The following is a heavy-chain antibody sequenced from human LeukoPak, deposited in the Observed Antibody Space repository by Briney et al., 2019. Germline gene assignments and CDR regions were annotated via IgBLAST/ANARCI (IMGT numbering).Heavy chain of an antibody. CDR1: GFTFSSYE. J-gene: IGHJ5*02. Sequence: PGGSLRLSCAASGFTFSSYEMNWVRQAPGKGLEWVSYISSSGSTIYYADSVKGRFTISRDNSKNTLYLQMDSLRAEDTAVYYCAKDPYCSGGSCYGLPNWFDPWGQGTLVTVSS. CDR3: AKDPYCSGGSCYGLPNWFDP. D-gene: IGHD2-15*01. CDR2: ISSSGSTI. V-gene: IGHV3-48*03.